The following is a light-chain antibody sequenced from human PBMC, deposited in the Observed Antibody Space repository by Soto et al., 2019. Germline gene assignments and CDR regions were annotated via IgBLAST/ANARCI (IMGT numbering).Light chain of an antibody. CDR3: QQRSNWPIT. CDR2: DAS. Sequence: EIVLTQSPATMSLCPGDVATLSGRASQSVSSQLAWYQQKPGQPPRLLIYDASNRATGIPARFSGSGSGTDFTLTISRLEPEDFAVYYCQQRSNWPITSGQGQRRAIK. CDR1: QSVSSQ. V-gene: IGKV3-11*01. J-gene: IGKJ5*01.